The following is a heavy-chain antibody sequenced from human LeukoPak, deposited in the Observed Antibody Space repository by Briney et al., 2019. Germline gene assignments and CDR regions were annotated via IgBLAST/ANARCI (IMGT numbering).Heavy chain of an antibody. J-gene: IGHJ4*02. CDR3: AKDPRSYIVTTMLFQY. Sequence: GGSLRLSCAASGFTFSSYAMSWVRQAPGKGLGWVSAISGNGGSTYYADSVKGRFTISRDNSKNTLYLQINSLRAEDTAVYYCAKDPRSYIVTTMLFQYWGQGTLVTVSS. CDR1: GFTFSSYA. CDR2: ISGNGGST. D-gene: IGHD5-12*01. V-gene: IGHV3-23*01.